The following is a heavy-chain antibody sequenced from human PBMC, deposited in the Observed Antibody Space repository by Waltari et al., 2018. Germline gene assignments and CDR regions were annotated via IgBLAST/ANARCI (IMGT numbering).Heavy chain of an antibody. J-gene: IGHJ3*02. V-gene: IGHV4-38-2*02. Sequence: QVQLQESGPGLVKPSETLSLTCTVSGYSISSGYYWGWIRQPPGKGLEWIWNIYHSGSTYYNPSLKSRVTISVDTSKNQFSLKLSSVTAADTAVYYCARDRRYYDSSDAFDICGQGTMVTVSS. CDR3: ARDRRYYDSSDAFDI. CDR2: IYHSGST. CDR1: GYSISSGYY. D-gene: IGHD3-22*01.